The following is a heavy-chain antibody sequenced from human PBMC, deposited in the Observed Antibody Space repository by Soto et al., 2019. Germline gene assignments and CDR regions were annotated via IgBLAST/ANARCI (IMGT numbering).Heavy chain of an antibody. CDR1: GSTFDYYA. D-gene: IGHD2-21*02. CDR2: ISWNRGSI. J-gene: IGHJ4*02. CDR3: AKAWDCYGSIDS. V-gene: IGHV3-9*01. Sequence: GGSLRLSCAASGSTFDYYAMHWVRQAPGKGLEWVSGISWNRGSIGYADSVKGRFTISRDNAKHSLYLQMNSLRAEDTALYYCAKAWDCYGSIDSWGRVTLVTICS.